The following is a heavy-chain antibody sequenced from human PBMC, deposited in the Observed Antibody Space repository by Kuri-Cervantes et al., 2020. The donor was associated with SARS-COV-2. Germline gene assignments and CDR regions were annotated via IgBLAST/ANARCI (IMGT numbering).Heavy chain of an antibody. V-gene: IGHV3-48*01. D-gene: IGHD3-9*01. CDR3: AKAGGTIPPTADY. Sequence: GGSLRLSCAASGFTVSTYTMNWVRQAPGKGLEWVSYISVSGTTMYYADSVKGRFTIYRDNSKNTLYLQMNSLRAEDTAVYYCAKAGGTIPPTADYWGQGTLVTVSS. CDR1: GFTVSTYT. CDR2: ISVSGTTM. J-gene: IGHJ4*02.